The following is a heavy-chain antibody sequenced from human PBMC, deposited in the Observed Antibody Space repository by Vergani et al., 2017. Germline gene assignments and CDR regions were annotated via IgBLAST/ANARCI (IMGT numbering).Heavy chain of an antibody. CDR2: ISGSGGFT. CDR3: VKDIAASGNYWYFDL. D-gene: IGHD6-13*01. CDR1: GFTFTNFA. V-gene: IGHV3-23*01. Sequence: EVQLLESGGNLVQPGGSLRLSCAASGFTFTNFAMTWVRQAPGEGLEWVSVISGSGGFTYYADSVKGRFTISRDNSKNTMFLQMNNLRAEDTALYYCVKDIAASGNYWYFDLWGRGTLVTVSS. J-gene: IGHJ2*01.